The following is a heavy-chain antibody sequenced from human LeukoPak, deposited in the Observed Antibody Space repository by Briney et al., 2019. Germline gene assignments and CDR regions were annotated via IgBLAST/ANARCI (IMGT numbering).Heavy chain of an antibody. CDR3: VRDGGVSGYDLLDY. V-gene: IGHV3-7*01. J-gene: IGHJ4*02. D-gene: IGHD5-12*01. CDR1: GFTFSNYW. CDR2: INQDGSKE. Sequence: GGSLRLSCAASGFTFSNYWTTWVRQAPGKGLEWVAHINQDGSKEYYMDSVKARFTISRDNAKNSLSLQMNSLRAEDTAVYYCVRDGGVSGYDLLDYWGQGTLVTVSS.